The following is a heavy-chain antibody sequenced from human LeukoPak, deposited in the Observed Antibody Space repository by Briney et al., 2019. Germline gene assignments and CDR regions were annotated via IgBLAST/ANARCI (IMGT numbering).Heavy chain of an antibody. J-gene: IGHJ6*02. D-gene: IGHD3-16*01. Sequence: SETLSLTCTVSAGSISSYYWSWIRQPPGKGLEWIGYIYSSGSTNYNPSLKSRVTISVDTSKNQFSLKLSSVTAADTAVYYCARVDEGGYYYYGMDVWGQGTTVTVSS. CDR1: AGSISSYY. CDR3: ARVDEGGYYYYGMDV. V-gene: IGHV4-59*01. CDR2: IYSSGST.